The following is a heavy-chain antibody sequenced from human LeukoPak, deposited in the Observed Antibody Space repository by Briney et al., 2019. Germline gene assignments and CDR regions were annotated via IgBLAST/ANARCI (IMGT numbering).Heavy chain of an antibody. D-gene: IGHD1-14*01. V-gene: IGHV3-74*01. CDR2: INPGGSSI. CDR1: GFTFSSYW. Sequence: PGGSLRRSCAASGFTFSSYWMHWVRQVPGKGLVWVARINPGGSSITYADSVKGRFTISRDNAKNTLYLQMDSLRAEDTGVYYCARSNQADDYWGQGTLVTVSS. J-gene: IGHJ4*02. CDR3: ARSNQADDY.